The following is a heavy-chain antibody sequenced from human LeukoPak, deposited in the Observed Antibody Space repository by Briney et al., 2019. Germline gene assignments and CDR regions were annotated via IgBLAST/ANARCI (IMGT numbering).Heavy chain of an antibody. D-gene: IGHD1-1*01. CDR2: ISAYNGNT. CDR3: ARDGTTGTTYYYYGMDV. J-gene: IGHJ6*02. CDR1: GYTFTSYG. Sequence: GASVKVSCKASGYTFTSYGISWVRQAPGQGLEWMGWISAYNGNTNYAQKLQGRVTMTTDKSTSTAYMELSSLRSEDTAVYYCARDGTTGTTYYYYGMDVWGQGTTVTVSS. V-gene: IGHV1-18*01.